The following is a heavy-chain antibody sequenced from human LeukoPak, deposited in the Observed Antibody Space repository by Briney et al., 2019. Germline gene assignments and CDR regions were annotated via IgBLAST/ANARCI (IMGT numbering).Heavy chain of an antibody. CDR2: INPNSGGT. Sequence: ASVKVSCKASGYTFTGYYMHWVRQAPGQGLEWMGWINPNSGGTSFTQKFQGRVTMTRDTSIRTAYMGVSRLRSDDTAVYYCARGRSIEGSGSLWKYWGQGTLVTVSS. J-gene: IGHJ4*02. CDR1: GYTFTGYY. V-gene: IGHV1-2*02. D-gene: IGHD3-10*01. CDR3: ARGRSIEGSGSLWKY.